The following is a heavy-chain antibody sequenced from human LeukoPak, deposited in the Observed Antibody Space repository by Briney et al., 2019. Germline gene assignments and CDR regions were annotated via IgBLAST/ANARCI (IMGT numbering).Heavy chain of an antibody. J-gene: IGHJ4*02. V-gene: IGHV4-4*07. D-gene: IGHD2-2*01. CDR3: ARETRLYCSSTSCYGGGFFDY. Sequence: SETLSLTCAVYGGSFSGYYWSWIRQPAGKGLEWIGRIYTSGSTNYNLSLMSRVTISVDTSKNQFSLKLSSVTAADTAVYYCARETRLYCSSTSCYGGGFFDYWGQGILVTVSS. CDR1: GGSFSGYY. CDR2: IYTSGST.